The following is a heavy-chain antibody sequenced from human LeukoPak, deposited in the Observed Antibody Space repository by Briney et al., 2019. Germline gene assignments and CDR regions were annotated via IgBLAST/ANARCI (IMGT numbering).Heavy chain of an antibody. CDR1: GGSISRYY. CDR2: IHYNGST. D-gene: IGHD3-22*01. CDR3: ARGPGGMIERNTDAFDI. Sequence: SETLSLTCTFSGGSISRYYWSWIRQPPGKGLEWIGYIHYNGSTNYSPSLKSRVTISVDTSKNQFSLRLSSVTAAGTAVYYCARGPGGMIERNTDAFDIWGPGTMVTVSS. V-gene: IGHV4-59*01. J-gene: IGHJ3*02.